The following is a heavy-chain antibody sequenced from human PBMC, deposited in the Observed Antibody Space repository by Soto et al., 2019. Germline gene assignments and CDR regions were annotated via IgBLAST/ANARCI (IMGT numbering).Heavy chain of an antibody. V-gene: IGHV3-30*18. CDR2: ISYDGSNK. CDR1: GFTFRSYG. CDR3: AKGVTMVRGINWFDP. J-gene: IGHJ5*02. Sequence: QVQLVESGGGVVQPGRSLRLSCAASGFTFRSYGMHWVRQAPGKGLEWVAVISYDGSNKYYADSVKGRFTISRDNSKNTLYLQMNSLRAEDTAVYYCAKGVTMVRGINWFDPWGQGTLVTVSS. D-gene: IGHD3-10*01.